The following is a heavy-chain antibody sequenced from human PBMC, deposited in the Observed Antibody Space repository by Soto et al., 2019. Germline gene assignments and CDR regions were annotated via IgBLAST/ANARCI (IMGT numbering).Heavy chain of an antibody. V-gene: IGHV1-69*06. CDR3: AGDRDKTTVYPYYYGMDV. CDR2: IIPIFGTA. CDR1: GGTFSSYA. D-gene: IGHD4-4*01. Sequence: QVQLVQSGAEVKKPGSSVKVSCKASGGTFSSYAISWVRQAPGQGLEWMGGIIPIFGTANYAQKFQGRVKITAEKSTSTAYMELSSLRSEDTALYYCAGDRDKTTVYPYYYGMDVWGQGTTVTVSS. J-gene: IGHJ6*02.